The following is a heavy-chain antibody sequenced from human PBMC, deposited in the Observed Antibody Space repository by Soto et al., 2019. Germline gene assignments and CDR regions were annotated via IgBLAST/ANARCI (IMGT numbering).Heavy chain of an antibody. Sequence: EVQLLESGGGLVQPGGSLRLSCAASGFTFSSYAMSWVRQAPGKGLEWVSAISGSGGSTYYADSVKGRFTISRDNSKNTLYLQMNSLRAEDTAVYYCAMGGLSLRVVAALCYFDYWGQGTLVTVSS. D-gene: IGHD2-15*01. J-gene: IGHJ4*02. V-gene: IGHV3-23*01. CDR1: GFTFSSYA. CDR3: AMGGLSLRVVAALCYFDY. CDR2: ISGSGGST.